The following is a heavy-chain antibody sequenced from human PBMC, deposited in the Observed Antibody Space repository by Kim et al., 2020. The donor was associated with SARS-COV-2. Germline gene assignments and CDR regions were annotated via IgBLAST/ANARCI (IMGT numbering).Heavy chain of an antibody. D-gene: IGHD4-4*01. CDR2: NK. CDR3: AREYNSDYADY. J-gene: IGHJ4*02. Sequence: NKQYAQRLQRRGSMTKDTSTSTAYMGLRSLRSDDTAVYYCAREYNSDYADYWGQGTLVTVSS. V-gene: IGHV1-18*01.